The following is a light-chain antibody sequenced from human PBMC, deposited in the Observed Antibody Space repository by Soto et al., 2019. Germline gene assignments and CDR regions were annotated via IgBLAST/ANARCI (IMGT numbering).Light chain of an antibody. CDR2: DAS. J-gene: IGKJ5*01. CDR1: QSLNNG. Sequence: DIHMTQSPSTLSSSVGYRVTITCRASQSLNNGLAWYQQKPGKAPNLLIYDASTLERGVPSRFSGTGSGTEFTLTISSLQPDDFATYYCQQYHRSSITFGQGTRLEIK. CDR3: QQYHRSSIT. V-gene: IGKV1-5*01.